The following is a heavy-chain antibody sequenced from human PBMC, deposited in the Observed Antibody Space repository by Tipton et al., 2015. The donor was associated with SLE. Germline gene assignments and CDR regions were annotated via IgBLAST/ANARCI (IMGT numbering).Heavy chain of an antibody. CDR2: ISSSGSTI. D-gene: IGHD6-19*01. V-gene: IGHV3-11*04. CDR1: GFTFSDYY. CDR3: ARDLARGSIAVAVSRWYFDL. J-gene: IGHJ2*01. Sequence: SLRLSCAASGFTFSDYYMSWIRQAPGKGLEWVSYISSSGSTIYYADSVKGRFTISRDNAKNSLYLQMNSLRAEDTAVYYCARDLARGSIAVAVSRWYFDLWGRGTLVTVSS.